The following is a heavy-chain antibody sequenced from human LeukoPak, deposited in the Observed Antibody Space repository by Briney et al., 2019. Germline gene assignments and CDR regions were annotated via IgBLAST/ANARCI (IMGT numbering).Heavy chain of an antibody. Sequence: SETLSLTCTVSGGSISSYYWSWIRQPPGKGLEWIGYIFHSGSTNYNPSLKSRVTISVDTSENQFSLKLTSVTAADTAVYYCARDRYYYGSGSLLMDVWGKGTTVTVSS. V-gene: IGHV4-59*01. D-gene: IGHD3-10*01. J-gene: IGHJ6*04. CDR2: IFHSGST. CDR3: ARDRYYYGSGSLLMDV. CDR1: GGSISSYY.